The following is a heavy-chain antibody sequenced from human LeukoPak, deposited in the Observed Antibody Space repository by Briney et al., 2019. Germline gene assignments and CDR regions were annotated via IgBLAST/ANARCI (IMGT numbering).Heavy chain of an antibody. CDR3: AIPYYYDSGSYSDY. Sequence: ASVKVSCKASGYTFTSYFMHWVRQAPGRGLEWMGIINPSGGSTSYAQKFQGRVTPTMDTSTSTVYMELSSLRSEDTALYYCAIPYYYDSGSYSDYWGQGTLVTVSS. J-gene: IGHJ4*02. D-gene: IGHD3-10*01. CDR2: INPSGGST. V-gene: IGHV1-46*01. CDR1: GYTFTSYF.